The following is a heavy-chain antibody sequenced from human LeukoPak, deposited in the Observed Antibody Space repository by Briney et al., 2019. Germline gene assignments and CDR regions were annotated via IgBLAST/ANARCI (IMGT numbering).Heavy chain of an antibody. D-gene: IGHD6-19*01. J-gene: IGHJ4*02. CDR2: ISSSSSYI. CDR3: ARGQGSAAVAGDSDY. Sequence: AGGSLRLSCAASGFTFGTYSMNWVRQAPGKGLEWVSSISSSSSYIYYEDSVKGRFTISRDNAKNSLYLQMNGLSAEDTAVYYCARGQGSAAVAGDSDYWGQGTLVTVSS. V-gene: IGHV3-21*01. CDR1: GFTFGTYS.